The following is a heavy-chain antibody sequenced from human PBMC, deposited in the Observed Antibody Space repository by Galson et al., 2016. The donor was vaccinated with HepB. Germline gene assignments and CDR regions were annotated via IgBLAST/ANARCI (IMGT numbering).Heavy chain of an antibody. V-gene: IGHV3-7*01. CDR2: IKQDGSYK. J-gene: IGHJ6*02. D-gene: IGHD3-10*01. Sequence: SLRLSCAASGFTFSNYWMNWVRQAPGKGLEWVANIKQDGSYKNYVDSVRGRFTISRDNAKNSVYLQMNSLRDEDTAVYFCARVLFGSGSYWCLDVWGQGTTVTVSS. CDR3: ARVLFGSGSYWCLDV. CDR1: GFTFSNYW.